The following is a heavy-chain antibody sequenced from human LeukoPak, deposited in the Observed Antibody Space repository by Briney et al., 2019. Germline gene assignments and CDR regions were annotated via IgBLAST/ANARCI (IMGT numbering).Heavy chain of an antibody. V-gene: IGHV3-53*01. D-gene: IGHD1-26*01. CDR3: AREMYSGMYNDAFDI. CDR1: GFTVSSNY. Sequence: PGGSLRLSCTASGFTVSSNYMSWVRQAPGKGLEWVSVIRSDGSTNHADSVKGRFTISRDNSKNTLYLQTNNLRAEDTAMYYCAREMYSGMYNDAFDIWGQGTKVTVSS. CDR2: IRSDGST. J-gene: IGHJ3*02.